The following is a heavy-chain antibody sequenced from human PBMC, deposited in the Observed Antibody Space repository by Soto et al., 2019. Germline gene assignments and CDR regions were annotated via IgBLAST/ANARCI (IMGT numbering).Heavy chain of an antibody. Sequence: PGGSLRLSCAASGFTFSSESMSWLRQAPGKGLEWISFISRTSNTIYYVGSVKGRFTTSRDNGKNLLYLHMNDLRDEDTDVYYCARGTYYGGDNGYYYFGSWGKGTLVTVSS. V-gene: IGHV3-48*02. CDR1: GFTFSSES. CDR3: ARGTYYGGDNGYYYFGS. J-gene: IGHJ4*02. CDR2: ISRTSNTI. D-gene: IGHD3-3*01.